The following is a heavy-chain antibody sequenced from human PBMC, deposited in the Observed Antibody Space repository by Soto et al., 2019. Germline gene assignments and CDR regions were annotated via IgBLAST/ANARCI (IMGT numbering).Heavy chain of an antibody. Sequence: EVQLVESGGGLVQPGGSLRLSCAGSGFTLSSYWMHWVRQAPGKGLEWVARIDRDESVTTYADSVKGRFTISRDNAKKTMNLHMKRMRVEATAVYYCARDLPAGTPRPYCDRWGQGTLVTVS. V-gene: IGHV3-74*01. CDR1: GFTLSSYW. D-gene: IGHD1-1*01. J-gene: IGHJ4*02. CDR2: IDRDESVT. CDR3: ARDLPAGTPRPYCDR.